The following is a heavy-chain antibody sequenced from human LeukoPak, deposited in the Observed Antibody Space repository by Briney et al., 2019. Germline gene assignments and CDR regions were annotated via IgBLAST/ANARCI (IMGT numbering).Heavy chain of an antibody. CDR3: ARHTRRYSGSYYTSWFDH. Sequence: SETLSLTCTVSGGSLSSSSYYWGWVRQPPGRGLEWIGSIYYSGSTYYNPSLKSRVTISVDTSKNQFSLKLSSVTAADTAVYDCARHTRRYSGSYYTSWFDHWGQGTLVTVSS. CDR1: GGSLSSSSYY. CDR2: IYYSGST. J-gene: IGHJ5*02. D-gene: IGHD1-26*01. V-gene: IGHV4-39*01.